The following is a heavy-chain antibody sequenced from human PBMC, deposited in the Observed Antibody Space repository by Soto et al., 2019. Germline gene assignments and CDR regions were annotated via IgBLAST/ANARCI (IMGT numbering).Heavy chain of an antibody. Sequence: QVQLVQSGAEVKKPGASVKVSCKASGYTFTTYGMTWVRQAPGQGLDWVGWISTHNGNTKYAESHQNTVTISTNTTTSTAYMVLRSLKSDDTAVYYCARGPTDYYDNSGHNSVDHWGQGTLVTVSS. CDR1: GYTFTTYG. CDR3: ARGPTDYYDNSGHNSVDH. D-gene: IGHD3-22*01. J-gene: IGHJ4*02. CDR2: ISTHNGNT. V-gene: IGHV1-18*01.